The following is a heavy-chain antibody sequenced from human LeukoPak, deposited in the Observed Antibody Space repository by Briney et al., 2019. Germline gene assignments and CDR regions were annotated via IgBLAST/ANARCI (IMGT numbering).Heavy chain of an antibody. V-gene: IGHV3-23*01. D-gene: IGHD4-17*01. CDR2: IRGGGGSA. J-gene: IGHJ3*02. CDR3: ARDPNGDYIGAFDM. CDR1: GLTFSAYA. Sequence: QPGGPLRLSCTASGLTFSAYAMMWVRQAPGKGPEWVSAIRGGGGSAFFADSVKGRFTISRDNSKYTLFLQMNSLRAEDTAVYYCARDPNGDYIGAFDMWGPGTMVTVSS.